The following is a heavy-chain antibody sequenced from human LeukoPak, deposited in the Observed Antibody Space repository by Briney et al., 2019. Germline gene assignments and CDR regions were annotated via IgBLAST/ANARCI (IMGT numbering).Heavy chain of an antibody. CDR2: VNSDGSVI. CDR1: GFTLSSYW. CDR3: ARGRGPYGWFDP. J-gene: IGHJ5*02. D-gene: IGHD3-10*01. Sequence: PGGSLRLSCAASGFTLSSYWTHWVRHAPGQGLVWVSRVNSDGSVINYADSVKGRFTISRDDVKNTLYLQMNSLRVDDTAMYYCARGRGPYGWFDPWGQGTLVTVSS. V-gene: IGHV3-74*01.